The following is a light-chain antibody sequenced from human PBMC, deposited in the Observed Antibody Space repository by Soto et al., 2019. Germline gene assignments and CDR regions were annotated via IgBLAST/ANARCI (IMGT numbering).Light chain of an antibody. V-gene: IGLV1-40*01. CDR1: XXXXGAGYD. CDR3: QSYDSSLSGSV. Sequence: QSVLTQPPSVSGAPGXRXXXXXXXXXXXXGAGYDVHWYQQLPGTAPKLLIYGNSNRPSGVPDRFSGSKSGTSASLAITGLQAEDEADYYCQSYDSSLSGSVFGGGTKLTVL. CDR2: GNS. J-gene: IGLJ2*01.